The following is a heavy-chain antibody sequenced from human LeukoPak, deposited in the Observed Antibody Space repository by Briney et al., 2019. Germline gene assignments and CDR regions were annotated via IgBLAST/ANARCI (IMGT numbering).Heavy chain of an antibody. CDR3: ARGEHDYGDYVAANWFDP. J-gene: IGHJ5*02. D-gene: IGHD4-17*01. CDR1: GYTSTSYD. CDR2: MNPNSGNT. Sequence: ASVKVSCKASGYTSTSYDINWVRQATGQGLEWMGWMNPNSGNTGYAQKFQGRVTMTRNTSISTAYMELSSLRSEDTAVYYCARGEHDYGDYVAANWFDPWGQGTLVTVSS. V-gene: IGHV1-8*01.